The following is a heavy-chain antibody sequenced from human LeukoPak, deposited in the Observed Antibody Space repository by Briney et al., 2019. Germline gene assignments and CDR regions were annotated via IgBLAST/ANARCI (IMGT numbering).Heavy chain of an antibody. CDR1: GGTSSSYT. CDR3: ARALDCTNGVCFGDDAFDI. V-gene: IGHV1-69*02. CDR2: IIPIDGVE. Sequence: VKVSCKASGGTSSSYTISWVRQAPGQGLEWMGRIIPIDGVENYAQKFQGRVTITADKLTSTAYMELSSLRSGDTAVYYCARALDCTNGVCFGDDAFDIWGQGTMVTVSS. D-gene: IGHD2-8*01. J-gene: IGHJ3*02.